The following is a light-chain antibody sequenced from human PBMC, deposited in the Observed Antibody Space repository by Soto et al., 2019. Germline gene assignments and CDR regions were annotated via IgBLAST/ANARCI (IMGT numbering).Light chain of an antibody. V-gene: IGLV2-18*02. CDR2: EVS. Sequence: QSALTQPPSVSGSPGQSVTISCTGTNSDVGIYNRVSWYQRPPGTAPKLIIYEVSNRPSGVPDRLSGSKSGNTASLTISGLQAEDEADYYCSSYISSSTSVVFGGGTKLTVL. CDR1: NSDVGIYNR. CDR3: SSYISSSTSVV. J-gene: IGLJ2*01.